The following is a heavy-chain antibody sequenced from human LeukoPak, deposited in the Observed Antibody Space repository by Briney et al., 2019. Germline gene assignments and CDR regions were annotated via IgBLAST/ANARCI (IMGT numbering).Heavy chain of an antibody. Sequence: PGGSLRLSCAASRFTFSTFGMHWVRQAAGKGLEWVAVISSDGSNKYYADSVRGRFTISRDNSKDTLYLQMSSLRIEDTAVYYCRAATKFLDYYYDYWGQGTLVTVSS. J-gene: IGHJ4*02. CDR3: RAATKFLDYYYDY. CDR1: RFTFSTFG. CDR2: ISSDGSNK. D-gene: IGHD3-22*01. V-gene: IGHV3-30*03.